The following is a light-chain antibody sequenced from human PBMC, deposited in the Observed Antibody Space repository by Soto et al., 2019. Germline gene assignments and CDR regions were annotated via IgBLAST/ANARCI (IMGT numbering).Light chain of an antibody. J-gene: IGKJ4*01. CDR3: QQRSDWPST. Sequence: EIVLTQSPATLSLSPGDRATLSCRASQSVGSYFGWYQQRPGQAPRLLIYDASNRATGIPARFSGSGSGTDFTLTSSSLEPEDFAVYYCQQRSDWPSTCGGGTKVEIK. CDR2: DAS. V-gene: IGKV3-11*01. CDR1: QSVGSY.